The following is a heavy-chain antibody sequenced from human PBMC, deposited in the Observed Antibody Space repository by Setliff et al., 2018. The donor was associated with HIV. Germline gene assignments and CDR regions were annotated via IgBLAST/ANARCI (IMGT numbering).Heavy chain of an antibody. Sequence: GASVKVSCKPSGYSFTNHYMHWVRQAPGQGLEWMGVINPTGGSTRNTQKFQGRVVMTRDTSTSTVYMELSSLRSEDTAVYYCASAGAWQRNALDIWGQGTMVTVSS. CDR2: INPTGGST. CDR1: GYSFTNHY. D-gene: IGHD5-12*01. V-gene: IGHV1-46*01. J-gene: IGHJ3*02. CDR3: ASAGAWQRNALDI.